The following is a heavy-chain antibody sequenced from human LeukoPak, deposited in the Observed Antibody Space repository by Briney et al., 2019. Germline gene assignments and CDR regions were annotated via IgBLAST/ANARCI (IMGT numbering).Heavy chain of an antibody. D-gene: IGHD3-10*01. J-gene: IGHJ6*03. CDR2: INTNTGNP. CDR3: ARRSMVQHLDV. Sequence: ASVKVSCKASGYTFTDHAINWVRQAPGQGLEYMGWINTNTGNPTYAQAFTGRIVFSLDTSVSTAYLQIRSLKAEDTAVYFCARRSMVQHLDVWGKGTTVIGS. CDR1: GYTFTDHA. V-gene: IGHV7-4-1*02.